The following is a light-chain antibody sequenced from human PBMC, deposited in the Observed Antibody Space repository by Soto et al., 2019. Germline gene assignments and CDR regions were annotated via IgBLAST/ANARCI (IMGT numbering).Light chain of an antibody. CDR3: QQSYNAPYT. J-gene: IGKJ2*01. CDR1: QSVNKW. Sequence: DIQMTQSPSTLSASVGDRVTITCRASQSVNKWLAWFQQKPGKVPKLLIFDASTLQTGVPSRFGGGGSGTEFTLTISGLQPDDFATYSCQQSYNAPYTFGQGTMLEIK. V-gene: IGKV1-5*01. CDR2: DAS.